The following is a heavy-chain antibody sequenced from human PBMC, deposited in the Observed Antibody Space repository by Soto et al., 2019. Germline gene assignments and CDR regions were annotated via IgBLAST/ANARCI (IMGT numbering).Heavy chain of an antibody. CDR3: ADPPASF. CDR1: GGSMSGTNF. CDR2: INHTGTT. D-gene: IGHD6-6*01. Sequence: QVQLQESGPGLVKPSETLSLTCTVSGGSMSGTNFWNWVRQPPGKGLEWIGEINHTGTTNYNPSLKSRVTISVETSKNQFSLKLTSVTAADTAVYYCADPPASFWGQGLLVTVSS. V-gene: IGHV4-4*02. J-gene: IGHJ4*02.